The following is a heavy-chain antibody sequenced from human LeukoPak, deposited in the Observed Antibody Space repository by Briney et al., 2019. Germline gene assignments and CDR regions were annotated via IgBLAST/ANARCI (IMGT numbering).Heavy chain of an antibody. CDR1: GFTFSSYG. J-gene: IGHJ4*02. V-gene: IGHV3-30*18. Sequence: GESLRLSCAASGFTFSSYGMHWVRQSPGKGLEWVAVISSDGSNKYYADSVKGRFTISRDNSKNTLYLQMNSLRAEDTAVYNCAKDLYDILTGYCFDYWGQGTLVTVSS. CDR2: ISSDGSNK. D-gene: IGHD3-9*01. CDR3: AKDLYDILTGYCFDY.